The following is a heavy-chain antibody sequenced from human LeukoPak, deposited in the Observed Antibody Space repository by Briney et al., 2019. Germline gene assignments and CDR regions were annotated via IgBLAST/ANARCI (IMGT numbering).Heavy chain of an antibody. CDR2: FSDRGST. D-gene: IGHD3-3*02. Sequence: PSETLSLPCTVSGASFSTDYWYWIRQSPGEGLQWIGCFSDRGSTSYNPSLKSRVALSVDTSKNQFFLSLKSVTAADTAVYYCAKSHFWSGYASDYWGGGILVTVSS. J-gene: IGHJ4*02. CDR1: GASFSTDY. V-gene: IGHV4-4*09. CDR3: AKSHFWSGYASDY.